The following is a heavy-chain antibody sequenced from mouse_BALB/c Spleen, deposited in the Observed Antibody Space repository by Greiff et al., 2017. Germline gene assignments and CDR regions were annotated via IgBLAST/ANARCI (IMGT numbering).Heavy chain of an antibody. Sequence: QVHVKQSGAELVRPGSSVKISCKASGYAFSSYWMNWVKQRPGQGLEWIGQIYPGDGDTNYNGKFKGKATLTADKSSSTAYMQLSSLTSEDSAVYFCARSGGNYVLGRNAMDYWGQGTTLTVSS. CDR3: ARSGGNYVLGRNAMDY. D-gene: IGHD2-1*01. CDR2: IYPGDGDT. J-gene: IGHJ4*01. CDR1: GYAFSSYW. V-gene: IGHV1-80*01.